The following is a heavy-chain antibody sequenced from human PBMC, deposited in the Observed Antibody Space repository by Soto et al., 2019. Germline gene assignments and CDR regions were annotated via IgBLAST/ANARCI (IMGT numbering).Heavy chain of an antibody. D-gene: IGHD3-22*01. CDR3: ARDVNYYDSSGYYYYYYGMDV. V-gene: IGHV1-69*06. J-gene: IGHJ6*02. CDR1: GGTFSSYA. Sequence: GASVKVSCKASGGTFSSYAISWVRQAPGQGLEWMGGIIPIFGTANYAQKFQGRVTITADKSTSTAYMELSSLRSEDTAVYYCARDVNYYDSSGYYYYYYGMDVWGQGTTVTV. CDR2: IIPIFGTA.